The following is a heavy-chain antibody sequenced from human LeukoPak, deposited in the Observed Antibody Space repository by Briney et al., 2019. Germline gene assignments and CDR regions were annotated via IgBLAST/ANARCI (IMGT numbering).Heavy chain of an antibody. CDR3: ARSIEYSSSEAWFDP. D-gene: IGHD6-6*01. V-gene: IGHV1-46*01. Sequence: RGASVMVSCKASGYTFTGCYMHWVRQAPGQGLEWMGIINPSGGSTSYAQKFQGRVTMTRDTSTSTVYMELSSLRSEDTAVYYCARSIEYSSSEAWFDPWGQGTLVTVSS. CDR1: GYTFTGCY. J-gene: IGHJ5*02. CDR2: INPSGGST.